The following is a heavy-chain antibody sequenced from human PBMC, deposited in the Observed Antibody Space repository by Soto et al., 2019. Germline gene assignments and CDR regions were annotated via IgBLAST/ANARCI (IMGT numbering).Heavy chain of an antibody. D-gene: IGHD5-18*01. CDR2: ISAYNGNT. Sequence: QVQLVQSGAEVMKPGASVKVSCKASGYTFTSYGISWVRQAPGQGLEWMGWISAYNGNTNYAQKLQGRVTMTTDTSTSTAYMELMSLRSDDTAVYYCASVKYSPPYDYCDGMDVWGQGTTVTVSS. CDR1: GYTFTSYG. J-gene: IGHJ6*02. CDR3: ASVKYSPPYDYCDGMDV. V-gene: IGHV1-18*01.